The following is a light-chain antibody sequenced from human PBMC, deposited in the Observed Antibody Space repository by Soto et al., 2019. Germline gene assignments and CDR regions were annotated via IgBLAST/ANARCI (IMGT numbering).Light chain of an antibody. V-gene: IGLV1-40*01. CDR1: SSNIRAGYD. J-gene: IGLJ3*02. CDR3: QSYDRSMSGWV. CDR2: GNS. Sequence: QSVLTQPPSVSGAPGQRVTISCTGSSSNIRAGYDVHWYQQLPGTAPKLLIYGNSNRPSGVPDRFSGSKSGTSASLAITGLQAADEADYYCQSYDRSMSGWVFGGGTKVTVL.